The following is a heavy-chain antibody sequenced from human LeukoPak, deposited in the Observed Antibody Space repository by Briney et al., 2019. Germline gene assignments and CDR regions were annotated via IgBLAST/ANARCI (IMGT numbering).Heavy chain of an antibody. CDR1: SFALISAYSLNSGFY. J-gene: IGHJ5*02. V-gene: IGHV4-38-2*02. CDR3: ARDIQLELRRRDNWFDP. D-gene: IGHD1-7*01. CDR2: LQHSDSI. Sequence: SETLSLTCTFSSFALISAYSLNSGFYWGWVRQPPGKGLEWIGSLQHSDSIYYNPSFKSRVTISVDMSKNQFSLKLSSVTAADTAVYYCARDIQLELRRRDNWFDPWGQGTLVTVSS.